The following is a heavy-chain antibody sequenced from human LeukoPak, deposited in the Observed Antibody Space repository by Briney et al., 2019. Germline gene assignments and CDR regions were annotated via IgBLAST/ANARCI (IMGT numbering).Heavy chain of an antibody. Sequence: GGSLRLSCAASGFTISGYWMHWIRQAPEKGLVWVSRISGEGSITAYADSVKGRFTISRDNAKNTLYLQMNSLRAEDTAVYYCARGRAGNYYNHNDYWGQGTLVTVSS. CDR2: ISGEGSIT. V-gene: IGHV3-74*01. CDR1: GFTISGYW. J-gene: IGHJ4*01. CDR3: ARGRAGNYYNHNDY. D-gene: IGHD3-10*01.